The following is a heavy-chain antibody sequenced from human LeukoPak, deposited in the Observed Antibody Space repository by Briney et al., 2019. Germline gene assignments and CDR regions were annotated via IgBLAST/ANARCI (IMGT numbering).Heavy chain of an antibody. V-gene: IGHV4-38-2*02. CDR1: GYSISSGYY. CDR3: ARVSLWNYAFDS. J-gene: IGHJ4*02. Sequence: SETLSLTCTVSGYSISSGYYWGWIRQPPGKGLEWIGSIYHSGSTYYNPSLKSRVTISVDTPKNQLSLSLRSVTAADTPVYYCARVSLWNYAFDSWGQGTLVTVSS. CDR2: IYHSGST. D-gene: IGHD1-7*01.